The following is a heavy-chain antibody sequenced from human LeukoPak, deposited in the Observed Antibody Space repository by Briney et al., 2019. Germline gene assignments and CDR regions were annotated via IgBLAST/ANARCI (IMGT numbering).Heavy chain of an antibody. CDR3: TRRVDQLRYFDWLRSRNDAFDI. V-gene: IGHV3-73*01. CDR2: IRSKANSYAT. CDR1: GFTFSGSA. D-gene: IGHD3-9*01. Sequence: PGGSLKLSCAASGFTFSGSAMHWVRQASGKGLEWVGRIRSKANSYATAYAASVKGRFTISRDDSKNTAYLQMNSLKTEDTAVYYCTRRVDQLRYFDWLRSRNDAFDIWGQGTMVTVSS. J-gene: IGHJ3*02.